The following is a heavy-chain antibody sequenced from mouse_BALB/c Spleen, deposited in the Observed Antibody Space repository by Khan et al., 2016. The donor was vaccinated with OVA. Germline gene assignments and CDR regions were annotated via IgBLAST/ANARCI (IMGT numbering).Heavy chain of an antibody. CDR1: GFNIKDTY. D-gene: IGHD2-3*01. J-gene: IGHJ1*01. Sequence: EVQLQQSGAELVKPGASVKLSCTASGFNIKDTYLHWVKQRPEQGLGWIGRLAPANGNTQYDPKFQGKATLQSETSSKTTYLQLNSLTSEDTAVYYCARPSYDPRDFEVWGAGTTVTVSS. CDR2: LAPANGNT. CDR3: ARPSYDPRDFEV. V-gene: IGHV14-3*02.